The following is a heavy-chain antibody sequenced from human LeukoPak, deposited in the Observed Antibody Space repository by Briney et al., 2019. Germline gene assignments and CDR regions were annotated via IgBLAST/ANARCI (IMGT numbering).Heavy chain of an antibody. CDR2: IYYSGST. Sequence: SETLSLTCTVSGGSISSSSYYWGWIRQPPGKGLEWIGSIYYSGSTYYNPSLKSRVTISVDTSKNQFSLKLSSVTAADTAVYYCARGKKDSMVRGVISRNWFDPWGQGTLVTVSS. CDR1: GGSISSSSYY. CDR3: ARGKKDSMVRGVISRNWFDP. V-gene: IGHV4-39*07. D-gene: IGHD3-10*01. J-gene: IGHJ5*02.